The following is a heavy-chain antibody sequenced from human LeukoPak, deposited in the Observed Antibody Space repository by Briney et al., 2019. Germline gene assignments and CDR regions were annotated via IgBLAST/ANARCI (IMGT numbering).Heavy chain of an antibody. CDR1: GYTFSSYS. CDR2: ISSSSDYI. CDR3: AIVGRGLYSMDV. J-gene: IGHJ6*02. Sequence: GGSLRLSCAASGYTFSSYSMNWVRQAPGEGLEWVSSISSSSDYIYYADSLKGRFTISRDNAKNSLFLQMNSLRVEDTAVYYCAIVGRGLYSMDVWGQGTTVTVSS. D-gene: IGHD3-10*01. V-gene: IGHV3-21*01.